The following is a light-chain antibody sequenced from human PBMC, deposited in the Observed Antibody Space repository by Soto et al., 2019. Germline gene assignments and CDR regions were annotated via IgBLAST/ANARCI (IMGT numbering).Light chain of an antibody. Sequence: IVLTQSPDTLSLSPGERATLSCRASQSVSDNYLAWYQQQPGQAPRLLFYRSSTRATGIPDRFSDSGSGTEFTLTISRLEPEDFAVYYCQQYGTSLYTVGQGTRLEIK. J-gene: IGKJ2*01. CDR3: QQYGTSLYT. V-gene: IGKV3-20*01. CDR2: RSS. CDR1: QSVSDNY.